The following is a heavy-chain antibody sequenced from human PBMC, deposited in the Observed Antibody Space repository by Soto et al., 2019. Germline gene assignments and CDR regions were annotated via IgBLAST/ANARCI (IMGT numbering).Heavy chain of an antibody. CDR3: ASGGITMVRVRYYYMDV. CDR2: INHSGST. V-gene: IGHV4-34*01. Sequence: SETLALTCAVDGVSVSGDYWSWIRQPPGKGLEWIGEINHSGSTNYNLSLKSRVTISVDTSKNQFSLKLSSVTAADTAVYYSASGGITMVRVRYYYMDVWGKGTTVTVSS. D-gene: IGHD3-10*01. CDR1: GVSVSGDY. J-gene: IGHJ6*03.